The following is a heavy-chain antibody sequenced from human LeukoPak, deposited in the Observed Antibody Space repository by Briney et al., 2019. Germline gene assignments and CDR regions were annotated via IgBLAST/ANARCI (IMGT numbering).Heavy chain of an antibody. CDR3: ARDNSGWYDY. D-gene: IGHD6-19*01. CDR2: ISSGSTYI. CDR1: GFTFSAYT. V-gene: IGHV3-21*01. J-gene: IGHJ4*02. Sequence: GGSLRLSCAASGFTFSAYTIKWVRQAPGKGLEWVSSISSGSTYIHYADSVRGRFTISRDNAKNSLYLQMNSLRAEDTAVYYCARDNSGWYDYWSQGTLVTVSS.